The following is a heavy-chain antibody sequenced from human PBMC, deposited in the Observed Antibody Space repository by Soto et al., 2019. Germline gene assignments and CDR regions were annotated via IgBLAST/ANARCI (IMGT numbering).Heavy chain of an antibody. J-gene: IGHJ6*02. V-gene: IGHV1-69*13. CDR1: GGTFSSYA. CDR3: AVGDIVVVPAAINYYYYGMDV. Sequence: SVNVSCKASGGTFSSYAISWVRQAPGQGLEWMGGIIPIFGTANYAQKFQGRVTITADESTSTAYMELSSLRSEDTAVYYCAVGDIVVVPAAINYYYYGMDVWGQGTTVTVSS. D-gene: IGHD2-2*02. CDR2: IIPIFGTA.